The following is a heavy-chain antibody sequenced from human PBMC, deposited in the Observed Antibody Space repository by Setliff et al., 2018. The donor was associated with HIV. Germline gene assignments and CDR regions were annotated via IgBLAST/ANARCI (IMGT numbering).Heavy chain of an antibody. D-gene: IGHD6-19*01. J-gene: IGHJ6*02. Sequence: ASVKVSCKASGYTFTSYGISWVRQAPGQGLEWMGWISAYNGNTNYAQKLQGRVTMTTDTSTSTAYMELSILRSEDTAVYYCARDLPLPGIAVAASMGRDYYYSMDVWGQGTTVTVSS. CDR1: GYTFTSYG. CDR3: ARDLPLPGIAVAASMGRDYYYSMDV. CDR2: ISAYNGNT. V-gene: IGHV1-18*01.